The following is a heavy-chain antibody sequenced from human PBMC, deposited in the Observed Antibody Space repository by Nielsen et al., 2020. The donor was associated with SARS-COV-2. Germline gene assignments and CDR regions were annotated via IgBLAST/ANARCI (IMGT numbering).Heavy chain of an antibody. J-gene: IGHJ4*02. Sequence: GGSLRLSCAASGFTFSSYGMHWVRQAPGKGLEWVASLSGDSYHIYYSDSVKGRFTMSRDNGKNSLYLQMSNLRSEDTALYYCTRGFYSQSDYWGQGTLVTVSS. CDR3: TRGFYSQSDY. D-gene: IGHD2-15*01. V-gene: IGHV3-21*01. CDR2: LSGDSYHI. CDR1: GFTFSSYG.